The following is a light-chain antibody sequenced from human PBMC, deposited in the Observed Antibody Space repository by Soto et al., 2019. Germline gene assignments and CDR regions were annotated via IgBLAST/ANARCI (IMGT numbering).Light chain of an antibody. V-gene: IGKV3-20*01. CDR1: QSVSNNY. CDR3: QQYGSSGT. J-gene: IGKJ1*01. CDR2: GAS. Sequence: ESMLTQSPCTLSLSPGERATLSCRASQSVSNNYLAWYQQKPGQAPRLLIYGASNRATGIPDRFSGSGSGTDLTLTISRLEPEDFAVYYCQQYGSSGTFGQGTKVDIK.